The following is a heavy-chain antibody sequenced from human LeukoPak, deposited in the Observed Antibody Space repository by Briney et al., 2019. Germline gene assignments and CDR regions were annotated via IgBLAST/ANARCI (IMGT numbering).Heavy chain of an antibody. V-gene: IGHV3-30*02. CDR1: GLKFRNYG. D-gene: IGHD3-22*01. CDR3: AKESLGGYDSSGYYSDYFDY. Sequence: GGSLRLSCAASGLKFRNYGMHWVRQAPGKGREWVAFIWYDGSNQYYADSVKGRFTISRDNSKNTLYLQMNSLRAEDTAVYYCAKESLGGYDSSGYYSDYFDYWGQGTLVTVSS. J-gene: IGHJ4*02. CDR2: IWYDGSNQ.